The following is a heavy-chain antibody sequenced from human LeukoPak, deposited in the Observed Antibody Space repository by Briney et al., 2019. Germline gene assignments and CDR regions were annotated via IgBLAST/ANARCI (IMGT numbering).Heavy chain of an antibody. CDR2: INPSGGST. D-gene: IGHD3-10*01. CDR1: GYTFTSYY. CDR3: ARDHYYYGSGSYYNPLGY. Sequence: ASVKVSCKASGYTFTSYYMHWVRQAPGQGLEWMGIINPSGGSTSYAQKFQGRVTMTRDTATSTVYMELSSLRSEDTAVYYCARDHYYYGSGSYYNPLGYWGQGTLVTVSS. J-gene: IGHJ4*02. V-gene: IGHV1-46*01.